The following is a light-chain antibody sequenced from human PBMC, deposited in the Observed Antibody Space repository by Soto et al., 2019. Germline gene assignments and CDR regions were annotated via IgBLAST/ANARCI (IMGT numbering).Light chain of an antibody. J-gene: IGLJ2*01. CDR1: SSNIGNNY. Sequence: QSVLTQPPSVSAAPGQKVTSSCSGSSSNIGNNYVSWYQQLPGPAPKLLIYDNNKRPSGIPDRFSGSKSGTSATLGITGLQTGDEADYYCGTWDSSLSAGVFGGGTKVTVL. CDR3: GTWDSSLSAGV. CDR2: DNN. V-gene: IGLV1-51*01.